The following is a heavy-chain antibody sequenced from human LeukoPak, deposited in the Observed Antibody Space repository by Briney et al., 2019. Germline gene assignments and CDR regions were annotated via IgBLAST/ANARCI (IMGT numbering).Heavy chain of an antibody. CDR2: IYYSGST. D-gene: IGHD1-26*01. Sequence: SETLSLTCTVSGGSISSYYWSWIRQPPGKGLEWIGYIYYSGSTNYNPSLKGRVTISVDTSKNQFSLKLSSVTAADTAVYYCARDAVGPNPDSGDYGMDVWGQGTTVTVSS. CDR1: GGSISSYY. V-gene: IGHV4-59*01. J-gene: IGHJ6*02. CDR3: ARDAVGPNPDSGDYGMDV.